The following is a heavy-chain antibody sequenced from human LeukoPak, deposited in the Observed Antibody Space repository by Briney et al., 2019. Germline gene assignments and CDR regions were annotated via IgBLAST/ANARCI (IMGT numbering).Heavy chain of an antibody. CDR1: GGSIRSGIYY. V-gene: IGHV4-61*02. CDR3: ARGFDYYDSSGSSDAFDI. J-gene: IGHJ3*02. D-gene: IGHD3-22*01. CDR2: IYSSGST. Sequence: SETLSLTCTVSGGSIRSGIYYWTWIRQPAGKGLEWIGRIYSSGSTNYNPSLKSRVTILLDTSKIQFSLKLSSVTAADTAVYYCARGFDYYDSSGSSDAFDIWGQGTTVTVSS.